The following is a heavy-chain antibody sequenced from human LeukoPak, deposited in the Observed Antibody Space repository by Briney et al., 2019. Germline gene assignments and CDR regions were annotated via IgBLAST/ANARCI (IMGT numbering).Heavy chain of an antibody. CDR1: GFTFSSYA. D-gene: IGHD6-19*01. Sequence: PGGSLRLSCAASGFTFSSYAMSWVRQAPGKGLEWVSAISGSGGSTYYADSVKGRFTISRDNSKNTLYLQMNSLRAEDTAVYYCAKAGVAVAGTKTYYFDYWGQGTLVTVSS. CDR2: ISGSGGST. J-gene: IGHJ4*02. CDR3: AKAGVAVAGTKTYYFDY. V-gene: IGHV3-23*01.